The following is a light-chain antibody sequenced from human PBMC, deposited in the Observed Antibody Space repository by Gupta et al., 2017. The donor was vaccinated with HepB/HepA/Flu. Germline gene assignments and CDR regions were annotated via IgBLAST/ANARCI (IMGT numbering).Light chain of an antibody. Sequence: SPELPQTPSVSVSPGQTARITCSGDALTKQYAYWYQQKPGQAPVLVISKETERPSGIPERFSGSSSGTIVTLTIGGVQAEDEADYYCHSADSTGAYVLFGGGTKLTVL. CDR1: ALTKQY. CDR3: HSADSTGAYVL. J-gene: IGLJ2*01. CDR2: KET. V-gene: IGLV3-25*03.